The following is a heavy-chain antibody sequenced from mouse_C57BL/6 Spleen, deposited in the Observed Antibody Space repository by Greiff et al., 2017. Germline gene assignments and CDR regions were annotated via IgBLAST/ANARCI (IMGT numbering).Heavy chain of an antibody. D-gene: IGHD2-2*01. CDR1: GYTFTSYW. J-gene: IGHJ1*03. V-gene: IGHV1-52*01. Sequence: QVQLQQPGAELVRPGSSVKLSCKASGYTFTSYWMHWVKQRPIQGLEWIGNIDPSDSETHYNQKFKDKATLTVDKSSSTAYMQLSSLTSEDSAVYYCAREGYDVAFDVWGTGTTGTVSS. CDR3: AREGYDVAFDV. CDR2: IDPSDSET.